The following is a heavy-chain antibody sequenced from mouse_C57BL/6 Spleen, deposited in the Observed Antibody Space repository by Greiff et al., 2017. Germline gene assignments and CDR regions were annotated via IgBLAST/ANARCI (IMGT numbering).Heavy chain of an antibody. J-gene: IGHJ4*01. D-gene: IGHD1-1*01. Sequence: VQLQQSGAELVRPGSSVKLSCKASGYTFTSYWMHWVKQRPIQGLEWIGNIDPSDSETHYNQKFKDKATLTVDKSSSTAYMQLSSLTSEDSAVYYCARDTTVVATDAMDYWGQGTSVTVSS. V-gene: IGHV1-52*01. CDR1: GYTFTSYW. CDR2: IDPSDSET. CDR3: ARDTTVVATDAMDY.